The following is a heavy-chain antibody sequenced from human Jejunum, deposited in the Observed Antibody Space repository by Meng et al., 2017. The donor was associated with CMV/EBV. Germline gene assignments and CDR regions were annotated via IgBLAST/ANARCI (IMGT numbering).Heavy chain of an antibody. CDR1: GGSISGYF. J-gene: IGHJ6*02. Sequence: SGGSISGYFWSWIRKPPGQGLEWIGYIYSSGSTNYNPSLKSRVTMLVDPSKNQFSLKLSSVTAADTAVYYCARDQRQTYFYGADIWGQGTTVTVSS. CDR2: IYSSGST. D-gene: IGHD6-25*01. CDR3: ARDQRQTYFYGADI. V-gene: IGHV4-59*01.